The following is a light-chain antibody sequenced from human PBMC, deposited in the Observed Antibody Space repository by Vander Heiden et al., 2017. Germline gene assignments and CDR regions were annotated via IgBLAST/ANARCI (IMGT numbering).Light chain of an antibody. V-gene: IGLV2-23*02. J-gene: IGLJ1*01. CDR1: SSDVGSYNV. Sequence: QSALTQPASVSGSPGQSITISCTGTSSDVGSYNVVSWYQQHPGKAPKLMIYEVSKRPSGVSNHFYGSKSGNTASLTISGLQAEDEADYYCCSYAGSSTYVFGTGTKVTVL. CDR2: EVS. CDR3: CSYAGSSTYV.